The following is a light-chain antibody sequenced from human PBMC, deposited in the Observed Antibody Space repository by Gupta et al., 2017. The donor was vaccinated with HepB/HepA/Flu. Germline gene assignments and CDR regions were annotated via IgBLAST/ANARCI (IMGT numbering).Light chain of an antibody. V-gene: IGKV3-15*01. J-gene: IGKJ2*01. Sequence: EIVMTQSPATLSVSPGERATLSCRASQSVSSNLAWYQQKPGQAPRLLIYGASTRATGIPARFSGSGSGTELTLTISSRQSEEFAVYYCQQYNNWPPYTFGQGTKLEIK. CDR3: QQYNNWPPYT. CDR1: QSVSSN. CDR2: GAS.